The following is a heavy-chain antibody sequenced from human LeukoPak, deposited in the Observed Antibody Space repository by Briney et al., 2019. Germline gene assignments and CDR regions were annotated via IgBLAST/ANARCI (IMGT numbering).Heavy chain of an antibody. D-gene: IGHD3-22*01. Sequence: PSETLSLTCTVSGGSISSYYWSWIRQPPGKGLEWIGYIYYSGSTNYNPSLKSRVTMSVDTSKNQFSLKVNSVTAADTAVYYCARGNYDSTGYYYMGDTLDIWGQGTMVTVSS. J-gene: IGHJ3*02. CDR3: ARGNYDSTGYYYMGDTLDI. CDR2: IYYSGST. V-gene: IGHV4-59*12. CDR1: GGSISSYY.